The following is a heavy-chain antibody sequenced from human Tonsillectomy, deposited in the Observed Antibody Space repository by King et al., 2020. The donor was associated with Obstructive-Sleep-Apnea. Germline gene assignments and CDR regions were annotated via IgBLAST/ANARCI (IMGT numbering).Heavy chain of an antibody. J-gene: IGHJ4*02. D-gene: IGHD4-17*01. Sequence: VQLVESGGGVVQPGRSLRLSCAASGFTFSTYEMHWVRQAPGKGLEWGAVISYDGRDKYYADSGKGRFTISRDNSKNTLSLQMNSLTTEDTAVFYCATYGDYPGSSFDYWGQGTLVTVSS. CDR2: ISYDGRDK. CDR1: GFTFSTYE. V-gene: IGHV3-30*04. CDR3: ATYGDYPGSSFDY.